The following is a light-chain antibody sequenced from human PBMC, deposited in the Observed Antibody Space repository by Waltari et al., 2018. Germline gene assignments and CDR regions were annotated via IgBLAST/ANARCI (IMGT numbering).Light chain of an antibody. CDR3: QTWDSSTNVV. V-gene: IGLV3-1*01. J-gene: IGLJ2*01. CDR2: QDN. CDR1: KLGDKY. Sequence: SYEVTQPPSVSVSPGQTATITCSGDKLGDKYASWYQQKPGQSPVLIIYQDNKRPSGIPERFSVSISGDTATLTISGTQAMDEADYYCQTWDSSTNVVFGGGTKLTVL.